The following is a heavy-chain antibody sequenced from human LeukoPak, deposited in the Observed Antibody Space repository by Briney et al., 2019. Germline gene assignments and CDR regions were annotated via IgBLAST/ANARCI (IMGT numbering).Heavy chain of an antibody. V-gene: IGHV4-59*08. CDR3: ARLGGAQYYDFWSGYSNWFDP. D-gene: IGHD3-3*01. J-gene: IGHJ5*02. CDR2: IYYSGST. CDR1: GGSISSYY. Sequence: TSETLSLTCTGSGGSISSYYWSWIRQPPGKGLEWIGYIYYSGSTNYNPSLKSRVTISVDTSKNQFSLKLSSVTAADTAVYYCARLGGAQYYDFWSGYSNWFDPWGQGTLVTVSS.